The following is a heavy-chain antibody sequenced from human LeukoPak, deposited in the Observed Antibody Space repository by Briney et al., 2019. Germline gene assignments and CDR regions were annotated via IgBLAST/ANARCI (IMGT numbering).Heavy chain of an antibody. D-gene: IGHD2-2*01. Sequence: GESLKISCKGSGYSFTSYWIGWVRQMPGKGLEWMGIIYPGDSDTRYSPSFQGQVTISADKSISTAYLQWSSLKASDTAMYYCARRLKNCSSTSCYFWFDPWGQGTLVTVSS. CDR1: GYSFTSYW. J-gene: IGHJ5*02. V-gene: IGHV5-51*01. CDR2: IYPGDSDT. CDR3: ARRLKNCSSTSCYFWFDP.